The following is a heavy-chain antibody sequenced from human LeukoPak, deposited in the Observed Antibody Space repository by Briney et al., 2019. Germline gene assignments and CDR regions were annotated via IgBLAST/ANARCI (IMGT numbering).Heavy chain of an antibody. D-gene: IGHD1-1*01. CDR2: ISGSGDSA. V-gene: IGHV3-23*01. Sequence: PGGSLRLSCAASRFTFSHYAMNWVRQAPGKGLEWVSAISGSGDSAYYADSVKGRFTISRDNSKNTLYLQMNSLSAEDTAVYYCAKDFEVAGTTFFDYWGQGTLVTVSS. CDR3: AKDFEVAGTTFFDY. J-gene: IGHJ4*02. CDR1: RFTFSHYA.